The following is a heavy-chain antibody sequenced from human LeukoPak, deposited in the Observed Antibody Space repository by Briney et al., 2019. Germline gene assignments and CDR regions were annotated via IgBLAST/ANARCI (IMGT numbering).Heavy chain of an antibody. J-gene: IGHJ6*03. Sequence: PGGSLRLSCAASGFSFSTYWMTWVRQAPGKGLEWVANIKQDGSEKYYVDSVKGRFTISRDNAKNSLYLQMNSLRAEDTAVYYCARDGVTMVRGVRVLDYYHYYMDVWGKGTTVTISS. V-gene: IGHV3-7*01. CDR3: ARDGVTMVRGVRVLDYYHYYMDV. CDR2: IKQDGSEK. CDR1: GFSFSTYW. D-gene: IGHD3-10*01.